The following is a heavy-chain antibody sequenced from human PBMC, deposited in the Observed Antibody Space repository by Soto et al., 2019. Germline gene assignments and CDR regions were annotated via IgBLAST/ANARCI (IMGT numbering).Heavy chain of an antibody. Sequence: PGGSLRLSCAASGFTFSSYGMHWVRQAPGKGLEWVAVIWYDGSNKYYADSVKGRFTISRDNSKNTLYLQMNSLRAEDTAVYYCARDSYYGSGSWTQYRPGNYFDYWGQGTVVTVSS. CDR1: GFTFSSYG. V-gene: IGHV3-33*01. J-gene: IGHJ4*02. CDR2: IWYDGSNK. D-gene: IGHD3-10*01. CDR3: ARDSYYGSGSWTQYRPGNYFDY.